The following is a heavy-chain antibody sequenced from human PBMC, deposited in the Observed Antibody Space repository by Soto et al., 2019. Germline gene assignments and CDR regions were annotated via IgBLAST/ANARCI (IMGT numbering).Heavy chain of an antibody. CDR1: GFSFSSYG. CDR3: AGALENPYFYYGLNV. D-gene: IGHD1-1*01. J-gene: IGHJ6*02. V-gene: IGHV3-30*03. Sequence: GGSLSLSCEATGFSFSSYGMAWVRLAPGKGLEWVTATTYDGGIKHYVDSVKGRFTISRDNSKNTLYLQMNSLRVEDTATYYCAGALENPYFYYGLNVWGQGTTVTVSS. CDR2: TTYDGGIK.